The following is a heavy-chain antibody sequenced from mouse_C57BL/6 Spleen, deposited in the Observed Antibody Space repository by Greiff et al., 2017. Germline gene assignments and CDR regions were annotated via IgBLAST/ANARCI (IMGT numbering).Heavy chain of an antibody. J-gene: IGHJ3*01. CDR2: INPSNGGT. Sequence: QVQLQQPGTELVKPGASVKLSCKASGYTFTSYWMHWVKQRPGQGLEWIGNINPSNGGTNYNEKFKSKATLTVAKSSSTAYMQLSSLTSEDSAVYYGARGDSSGPAWFAYWGQGTLVTVSA. D-gene: IGHD3-2*02. V-gene: IGHV1-53*01. CDR3: ARGDSSGPAWFAY. CDR1: GYTFTSYW.